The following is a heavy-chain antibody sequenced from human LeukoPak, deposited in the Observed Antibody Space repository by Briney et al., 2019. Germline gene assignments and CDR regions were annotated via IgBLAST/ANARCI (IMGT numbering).Heavy chain of an antibody. V-gene: IGHV3-74*01. CDR2: INSDGSSI. CDR3: ASDTVDTAVGIDY. Sequence: PGGSLRLSCAASGFTFSSYAMSWVRQVPGKGLVWVSRINSDGSSISYADSVKGRFTISRDNAKNTLYLQMNSLGVEDTAVYHCASDTVDTAVGIDYWGQGTLVTVSS. D-gene: IGHD5-18*01. CDR1: GFTFSSYA. J-gene: IGHJ4*02.